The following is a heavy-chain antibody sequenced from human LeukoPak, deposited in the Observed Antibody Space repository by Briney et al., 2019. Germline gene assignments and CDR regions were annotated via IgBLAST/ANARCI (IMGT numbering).Heavy chain of an antibody. D-gene: IGHD3-10*02. Sequence: PGGSLRLSCAASGFTFSSYEMNWVRQAGGKGLEWVSYISSSGSTIYYADSVKGRFTISRDNAKNSLYLQMNSLRAEDTAVYYCAELGITMIGGVWGKGTTVTISS. J-gene: IGHJ6*04. CDR3: AELGITMIGGV. V-gene: IGHV3-48*03. CDR1: GFTFSSYE. CDR2: ISSSGSTI.